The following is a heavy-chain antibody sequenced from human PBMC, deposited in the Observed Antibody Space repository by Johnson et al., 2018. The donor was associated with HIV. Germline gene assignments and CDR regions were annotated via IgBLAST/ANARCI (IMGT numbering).Heavy chain of an antibody. J-gene: IGHJ3*02. CDR3: ARDKAQHLDGGAFDI. V-gene: IGHV3-11*01. CDR1: GFTFSDYY. CDR2: ISWNSGSI. D-gene: IGHD6-13*01. Sequence: QVQLVESGGGLVKPGGSLRLSCATSGFTFSDYYMSWIRQAPGKGLEWVSGISWNSGSIGYADSVKGRFTISRDNAKNSLYLQMNSLSAEDTALYYCARDKAQHLDGGAFDIWGQGTMVTVSS.